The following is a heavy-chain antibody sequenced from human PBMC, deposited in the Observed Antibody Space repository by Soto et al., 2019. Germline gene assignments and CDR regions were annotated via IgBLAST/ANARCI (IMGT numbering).Heavy chain of an antibody. CDR1: GGSISSGGYY. D-gene: IGHD4-17*01. V-gene: IGHV4-31*03. CDR2: IYYSGST. J-gene: IGHJ6*02. CDR3: ARLVYGDYHYYYYGMDV. Sequence: PSETLSLTCTVSGGSISSGGYYWSWIRQHPGKGLEWIGYIYYSGSTYYNPSLKSRVTISVDTSKNQFSLKLSSVTAADTAVYYCARLVYGDYHYYYYGMDVWGQGTTVTAP.